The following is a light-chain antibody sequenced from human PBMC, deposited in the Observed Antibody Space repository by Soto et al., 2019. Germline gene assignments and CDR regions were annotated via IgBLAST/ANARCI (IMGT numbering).Light chain of an antibody. CDR1: QRVSNN. Sequence: VVLTQFPGTLSLSPGETATLSCGASQRVSNNFLAWYHQKPGQAPRLLIYGASTRATGIPARFSGSGSGTEFTLTINSLQSEDFAVYYCQQYNNWPRTFGQGTKVDIK. CDR3: QQYNNWPRT. V-gene: IGKV3-15*01. J-gene: IGKJ1*01. CDR2: GAS.